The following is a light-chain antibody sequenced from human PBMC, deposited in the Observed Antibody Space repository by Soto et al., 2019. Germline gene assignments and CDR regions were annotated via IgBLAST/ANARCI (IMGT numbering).Light chain of an antibody. J-gene: IGKJ2*01. CDR3: QQSYITPYT. V-gene: IGKV1-39*01. Sequence: DIQMTQSPSSLSASVEETVTITCRASQSISVHLNWYQQKPGKVPKLLIYAASNLQSGVPSSSSGSVSEIDFALTISSLQPEDFATYYCQQSYITPYTFGQGTKLQIK. CDR2: AAS. CDR1: QSISVH.